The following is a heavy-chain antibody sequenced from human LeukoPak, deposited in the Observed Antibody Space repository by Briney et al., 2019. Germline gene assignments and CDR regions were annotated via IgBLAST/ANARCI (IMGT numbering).Heavy chain of an antibody. CDR1: GGSFSGYY. V-gene: IGHV4-34*01. Sequence: SETLSLTCAVYGGSFSGYYWSWIRQPPGKGLEWIGEINHSVSTNYNPSLKSRVTISVDTSKNQFSLKLSSVTDADTAVYYCARGLSPHYDILTGYPPIGYWGQGTLVTVSS. CDR2: INHSVST. CDR3: ARGLSPHYDILTGYPPIGY. D-gene: IGHD3-9*01. J-gene: IGHJ4*02.